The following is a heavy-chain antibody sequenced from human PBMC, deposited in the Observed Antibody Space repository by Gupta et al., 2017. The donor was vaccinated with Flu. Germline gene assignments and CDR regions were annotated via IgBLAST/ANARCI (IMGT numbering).Heavy chain of an antibody. V-gene: IGHV1-2*02. CDR1: GYTFTGYY. CDR2: INPNSGGT. D-gene: IGHD1-26*01. J-gene: IGHJ4*02. CDR3: VRDLGDVLIVGVADDF. Sequence: QVHLVQSGAEVKRPGASVKVSCKASGYTFTGYYIHWVRQAPGQGLEWVGWINPNSGGTNQAQKCKGRVIMTRDTSTSTAYMALSGLRSDETAVYYCVRDLGDVLIVGVADDFWGQGTLVTVSS.